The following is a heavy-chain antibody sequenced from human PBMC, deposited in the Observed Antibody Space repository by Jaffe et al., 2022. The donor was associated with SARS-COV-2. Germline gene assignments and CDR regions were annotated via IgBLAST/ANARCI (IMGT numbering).Heavy chain of an antibody. J-gene: IGHJ4*02. D-gene: IGHD1-26*01. CDR2: ISSGGGVI. CDR1: GFTFSNYE. Sequence: EVQLVESGGGLVQPGGALRLSCAASGFTFSNYEMNWVRQAPGKGLEWISYISSGGGVIYYSDSVKGRFTISRDNAKMSLYLQMNSLRADDTALYYCARDRRAYVVGATTGLDFWGQGTLVIVSS. V-gene: IGHV3-48*03. CDR3: ARDRRAYVVGATTGLDF.